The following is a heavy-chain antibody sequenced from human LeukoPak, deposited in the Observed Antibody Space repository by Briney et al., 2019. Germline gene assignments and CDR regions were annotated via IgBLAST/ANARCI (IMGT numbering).Heavy chain of an antibody. Sequence: SVKVSCKASGFTCTSSAMQWVRQARGQRLEWIGWIVVGSGNTNYAQKFQERVTITRDMSTSTAYMELSSLRSEDTAVYYCAADLPSYDFWSGRSWGQGTLVTVSS. V-gene: IGHV1-58*02. J-gene: IGHJ5*02. D-gene: IGHD3-3*01. CDR3: AADLPSYDFWSGRS. CDR2: IVVGSGNT. CDR1: GFTCTSSA.